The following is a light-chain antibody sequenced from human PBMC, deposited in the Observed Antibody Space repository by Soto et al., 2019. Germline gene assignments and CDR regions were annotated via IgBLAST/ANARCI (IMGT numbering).Light chain of an antibody. J-gene: IGKJ5*01. V-gene: IGKV2-30*02. Sequence: DVVMPPNPLSLPVTLGQAASISFTSNQSLLHSDGIAYFSWFQQRPGRSPRRLIYKVSNRDPGVPARFSGSGSGTDFALKISRVEAEDVGVYYCMQGTHWLITFGQGTRLEIK. CDR2: KVS. CDR3: MQGTHWLIT. CDR1: QSLLHSDGIAY.